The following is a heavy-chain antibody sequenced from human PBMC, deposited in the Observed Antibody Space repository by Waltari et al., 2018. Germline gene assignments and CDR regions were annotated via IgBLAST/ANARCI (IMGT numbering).Heavy chain of an antibody. CDR3: ARDVGNVGGNY. Sequence: EVQLVESGGGLVQPGGSLRLSCLVSGFTFSDYWMSWVRQAPGKGVEWVANIKQDGSGIYYADSVKGRFTISRDNAKNSLYLQMNSLRAEDTAVYYCARDVGNVGGNYWGQGTLVTVSS. V-gene: IGHV3-7*01. CDR1: GFTFSDYW. D-gene: IGHD3-10*01. CDR2: IKQDGSGI. J-gene: IGHJ4*02.